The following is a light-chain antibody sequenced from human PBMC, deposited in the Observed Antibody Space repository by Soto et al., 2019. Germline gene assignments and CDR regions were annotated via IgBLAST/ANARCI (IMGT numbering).Light chain of an antibody. CDR1: QSISNW. Sequence: DIQMTQSPSTLSSSVGDRVTITCRTSQSISNWLAWYQQKPGKAPKLLISGASSLGSGVPSRFSGSGSGTEFSLTISSLQPGDLATYYCQHYSAFSVTFGQGTKVDIK. CDR2: GAS. CDR3: QHYSAFSVT. V-gene: IGKV1-5*01. J-gene: IGKJ1*01.